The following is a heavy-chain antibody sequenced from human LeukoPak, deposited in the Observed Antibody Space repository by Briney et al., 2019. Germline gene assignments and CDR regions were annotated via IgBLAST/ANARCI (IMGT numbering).Heavy chain of an antibody. D-gene: IGHD3-22*01. J-gene: IGHJ4*02. V-gene: IGHV1-69*13. CDR1: GGTFSSYA. Sequence: SVKVSCKASGGTFSSYAISWVRQAPGQGLEWMGGIIPIFGTANYAQKFQGRVTITADESTSTAYMELRSLRSDDTAVYYCARDTPYNDYYDSSGYYKDPIDYWGQGTLVTVSS. CDR3: ARDTPYNDYYDSSGYYKDPIDY. CDR2: IIPIFGTA.